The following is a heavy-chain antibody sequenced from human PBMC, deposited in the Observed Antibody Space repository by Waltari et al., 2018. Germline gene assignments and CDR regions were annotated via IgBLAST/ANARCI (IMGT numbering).Heavy chain of an antibody. CDR3: ASLLPMARVARDAFDI. Sequence: QVQLVQSGAEVKKPGASVTVSCKASGYTFTGYYMHWVRQAPGQGLEWMGWINPNSGGTNYAQKFQGRVTMTRDTSISTAYMELSRLRSDDTAVYYCASLLPMARVARDAFDIWGQGTMVTVSS. J-gene: IGHJ3*02. D-gene: IGHD3-3*01. CDR1: GYTFTGYY. CDR2: INPNSGGT. V-gene: IGHV1-2*02.